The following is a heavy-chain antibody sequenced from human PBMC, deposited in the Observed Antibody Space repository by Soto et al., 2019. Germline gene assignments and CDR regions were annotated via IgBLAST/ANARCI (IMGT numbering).Heavy chain of an antibody. V-gene: IGHV4-4*07. D-gene: IGHD4-17*01. J-gene: IGHJ6*02. CDR1: GGSISSYY. CDR2: IYTSGST. CDR3: NSLRAEDTAVYYCAKYYTVTTSYYYYYGMDA. Sequence: SETLSLTCTVSGGSISSYYWSWIRQPAGKGLEWIGRIYTSGSTNYNPSLKSRVTMSVDTSKNQFSLKLSSVSSALRLYLQMNSLRAEDTAVYYCAKYYTVTTSYYYYYGMDAWGQGTTVTVSS.